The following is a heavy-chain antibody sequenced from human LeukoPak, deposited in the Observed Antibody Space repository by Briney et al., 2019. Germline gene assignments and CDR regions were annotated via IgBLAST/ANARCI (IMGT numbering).Heavy chain of an antibody. CDR2: ISSSGSTI. J-gene: IGHJ4*02. D-gene: IGHD3-22*01. CDR3: VKDLSYESSGSVFDH. Sequence: PGGSRRLSCAVSGFTFSSYEMNWVRQAPGKGLKWVSYISSSGSTIYYADSVKGRFTISRDNSKNSLYLQMDTLTSEDTAFYYCVKDLSYESSGSVFDHWGQGTLVTVSS. CDR1: GFTFSSYE. V-gene: IGHV3-48*03.